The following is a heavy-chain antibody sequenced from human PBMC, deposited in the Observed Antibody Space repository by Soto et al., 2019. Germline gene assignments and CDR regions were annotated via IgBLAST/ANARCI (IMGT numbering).Heavy chain of an antibody. CDR2: ISVYNGKT. CDR1: GYTFTSYG. J-gene: IGHJ5*02. D-gene: IGHD2-2*01. V-gene: IGHV1-18*01. Sequence: QVQLVQSGAEVKKPGASVKVSCKASGYTFTSYGISWVRQAPGQGLEWMGWISVYNGKTNYAQKLQGRVTMTTDTSTSTAYMEVRSLRSDDTAVYYCARDVYCSSTSCYLARASWWFDPCGHGTLVTVSS. CDR3: ARDVYCSSTSCYLARASWWFDP.